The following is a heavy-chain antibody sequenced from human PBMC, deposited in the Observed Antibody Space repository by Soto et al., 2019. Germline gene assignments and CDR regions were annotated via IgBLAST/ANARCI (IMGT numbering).Heavy chain of an antibody. J-gene: IGHJ4*02. Sequence: ASVKVSCKASGYTFTSYGITWERQAPGQGLEWMGWISAYNGNTNYAQKLQGRVTMTTDTSTSTAYMELRSLRSDDTAVYYCARGGTVVVTAIRDFDYWGQGTLVTVSS. CDR1: GYTFTSYG. CDR2: ISAYNGNT. CDR3: ARGGTVVVTAIRDFDY. D-gene: IGHD2-21*02. V-gene: IGHV1-18*01.